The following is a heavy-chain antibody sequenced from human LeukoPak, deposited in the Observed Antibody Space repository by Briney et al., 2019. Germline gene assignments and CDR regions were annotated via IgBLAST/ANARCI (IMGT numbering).Heavy chain of an antibody. CDR1: GGSISSSSYY. J-gene: IGHJ4*02. D-gene: IGHD4-17*01. V-gene: IGHV4-39*01. CDR3: ARHNDYGDFFDC. Sequence: PSETLSLTCTVSGGSISSSSYYWGWIRQPPGTGLEWIGSIYYSGSTYYNPSLKSRVTISVDTSKNQFSLKLSSVTAADTAVYYCARHNDYGDFFDCWGQGTLVTVSS. CDR2: IYYSGST.